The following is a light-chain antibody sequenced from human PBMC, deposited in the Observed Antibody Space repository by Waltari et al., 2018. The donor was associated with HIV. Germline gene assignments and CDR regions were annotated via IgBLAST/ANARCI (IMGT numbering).Light chain of an antibody. CDR3: CSYADDYTWV. CDR1: RSDVGDSNY. CDR2: DVN. V-gene: IGLV2-11*01. Sequence: QSALTQPRSVSGSPGQSVTLSSTGTRSDVGDSNYVSWYQQPPAKAPKLMIFDVNKRPSGVPDRFSGSKSGNTASLTISGLQAEDEADYYCCSYADDYTWVFGGGTKLTVL. J-gene: IGLJ3*02.